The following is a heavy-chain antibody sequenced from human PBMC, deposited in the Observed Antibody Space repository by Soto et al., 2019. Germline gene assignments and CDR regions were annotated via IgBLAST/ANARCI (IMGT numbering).Heavy chain of an antibody. J-gene: IGHJ4*02. CDR2: ITGSGGST. Sequence: GGSLRLSCAASGFTFSAFAMNWVRQAPGKGLEWVSAITGSGGSTYYVDSVKGRFTISRDNSKNTVYLQMNSLRAEDTAVFYCAIGLGYSYAKALDFWGQGTLVTVSS. CDR3: AIGLGYSYAKALDF. D-gene: IGHD5-18*01. CDR1: GFTFSAFA. V-gene: IGHV3-23*01.